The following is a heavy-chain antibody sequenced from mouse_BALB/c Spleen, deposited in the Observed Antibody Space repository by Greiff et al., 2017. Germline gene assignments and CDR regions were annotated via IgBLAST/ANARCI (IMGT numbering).Heavy chain of an antibody. CDR2: ISSGGSYT. CDR1: GFTFSSYG. J-gene: IGHJ1*01. D-gene: IGHD2-4*01. V-gene: IGHV5-6*01. Sequence: EVQGVESGGDLVKPGGSLKLSCAASGFTFSSYGMSWVRQTPDKRLEWVATISSGGSYTYYPDSVKGRFTISRDNAKNTLYLQMSSLKSEDTAMYYCARQRDYDYDPWYFDVWGAGTTVTVSS. CDR3: ARQRDYDYDPWYFDV.